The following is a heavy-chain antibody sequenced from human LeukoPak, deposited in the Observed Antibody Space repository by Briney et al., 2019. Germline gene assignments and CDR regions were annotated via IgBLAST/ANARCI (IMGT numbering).Heavy chain of an antibody. Sequence: GRSLRLSCAASGFTFSSYGMHWVRQAPGKGLEWVAVISYDGSNKYYADSVKGRFTISRDNSKNTLYLQMNSLRAEDTAVYYCAKDRYLWEWGQGTLVTVSS. CDR1: GFTFSSYG. V-gene: IGHV3-30*18. D-gene: IGHD1-26*01. CDR2: ISYDGSNK. J-gene: IGHJ4*02. CDR3: AKDRYLWE.